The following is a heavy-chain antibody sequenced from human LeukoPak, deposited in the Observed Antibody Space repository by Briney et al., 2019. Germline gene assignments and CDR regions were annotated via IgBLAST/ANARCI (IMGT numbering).Heavy chain of an antibody. V-gene: IGHV1-46*01. CDR2: INPSGGGT. Sequence: ASVKVSCKASGYTFTSYYMHWVRQAPGQGLEWMGIINPSGGGTSYAQKFQGRVTMTRDTSTSTVYMELSSLRSEDTAVYYCARVYYSSSYDYWYFDLWGRGTLVTVSS. D-gene: IGHD6-13*01. CDR3: ARVYYSSSYDYWYFDL. CDR1: GYTFTSYY. J-gene: IGHJ2*01.